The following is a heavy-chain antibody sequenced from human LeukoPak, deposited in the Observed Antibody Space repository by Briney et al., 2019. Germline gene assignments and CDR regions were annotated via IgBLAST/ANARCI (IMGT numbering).Heavy chain of an antibody. J-gene: IGHJ4*02. CDR3: ARGQSIAAAGTVDY. V-gene: IGHV1-18*01. CDR2: ISAYNGNT. CDR1: GYTFTSYG. Sequence: ASVKVSCKASGYTFTSYGISWVRQAPGQGLERMGWISAYNGNTNYAQKPQGRVTMTTDTSTSTAYMELRSLRSDDTAVYYCARGQSIAAAGTVDYWGQGTLVTVSS. D-gene: IGHD6-13*01.